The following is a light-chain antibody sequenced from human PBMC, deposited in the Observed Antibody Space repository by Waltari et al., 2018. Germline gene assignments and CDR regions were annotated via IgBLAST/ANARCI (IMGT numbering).Light chain of an antibody. V-gene: IGLV2-23*02. CDR1: NNAVGNYNF. CDR2: DVS. Sequence: QSALTQPASVSGSPGQSITISCTGTNNAVGNYNFVSWYQQHPGKVPRLIIFDVSQRPSGLSFRFSGSKSGNTASLTIPGLQAEDEAYYYCCSYAGNSISVFGGGTKVTVL. J-gene: IGLJ3*02. CDR3: CSYAGNSISV.